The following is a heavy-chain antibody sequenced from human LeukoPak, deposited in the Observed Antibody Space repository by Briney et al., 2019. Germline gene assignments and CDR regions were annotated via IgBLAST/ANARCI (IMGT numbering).Heavy chain of an antibody. CDR3: ARADAYENNGYYLY. CDR1: GCTFINYG. J-gene: IGHJ4*02. V-gene: IGHV1-18*01. Sequence: ASVKVSCKASGCTFINYGISWVRQAPGQGLEWMGWISGYNGYTNYVQKFQGRVTMTTDTSTTTGYMELRSLRSDDTAVYYCARADAYENNGYYLYWGQGTPVTVSS. CDR2: ISGYNGYT. D-gene: IGHD3-22*01.